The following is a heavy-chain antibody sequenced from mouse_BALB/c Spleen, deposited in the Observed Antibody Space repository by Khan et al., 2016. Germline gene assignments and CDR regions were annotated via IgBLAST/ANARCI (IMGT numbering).Heavy chain of an antibody. CDR1: GFNIKDTY. J-gene: IGHJ2*01. V-gene: IGHV14-3*02. Sequence: VQLQQSGAELVKPGASVKLSCTASGFNIKDTYIHWVMQRPEQGLEWIGRINPANGNTKYDPKFQGKATITAETSYNTAYLQLTSLTSEDTAVYYCTRGMITTEDYWGQGTTLTVSS. CDR3: TRGMITTEDY. D-gene: IGHD2-4*01. CDR2: INPANGNT.